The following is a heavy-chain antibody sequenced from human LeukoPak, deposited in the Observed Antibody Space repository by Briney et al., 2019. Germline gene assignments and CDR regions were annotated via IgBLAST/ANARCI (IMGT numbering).Heavy chain of an antibody. V-gene: IGHV4-34*01. CDR1: GGSFSGYY. CDR2: INHSGST. J-gene: IGHJ6*02. CDR3: VRGVGMDV. Sequence: SETLSLTCAVYGGSFSGYYWSWIRQPPGKGLEWIGEINHSGSTNYNPSLKSRVTISVDTSKNQFSLKLSSVTAADTAVYYCVRGVGMDVWGQGTTVTVSS.